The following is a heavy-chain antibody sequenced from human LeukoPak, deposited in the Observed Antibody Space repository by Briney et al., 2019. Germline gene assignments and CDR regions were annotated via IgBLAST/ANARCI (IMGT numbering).Heavy chain of an antibody. CDR2: ISRDGSST. J-gene: IGHJ4*02. D-gene: IGHD5-18*01. V-gene: IGHV3-74*01. CDR3: TREFHGYSYGSFDS. CDR1: GFSFSNYW. Sequence: PGGSLRLSCAASGFSFSNYWMHWVRLAPGKGLVWVSRISRDGSSTIYADSVKGRFTISRDNSKNTLYLQMASLRVEDMAVYYCTREFHGYSYGSFDSWGQGTLVTVSS.